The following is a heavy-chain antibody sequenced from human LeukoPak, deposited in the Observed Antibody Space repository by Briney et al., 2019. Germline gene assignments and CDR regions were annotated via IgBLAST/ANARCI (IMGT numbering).Heavy chain of an antibody. D-gene: IGHD3-22*01. J-gene: IGHJ4*02. Sequence: PSETLSLTCTVSGGSIGWDYWSWIRQSAGKGLEWIGRISKSGSTNYNPSFRSRVTISVDTSKNQFSLSVTSVTAADTAVYYCAREEYFQDSNGYSYYFHSWGQGSVVTVSA. V-gene: IGHV4-4*07. CDR1: GGSIGWDY. CDR2: ISKSGST. CDR3: AREEYFQDSNGYSYYFHS.